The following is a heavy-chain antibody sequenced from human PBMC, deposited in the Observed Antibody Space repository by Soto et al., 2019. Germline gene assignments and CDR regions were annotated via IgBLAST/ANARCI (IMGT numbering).Heavy chain of an antibody. CDR1: GGSISSYY. CDR3: ARIAVATTYYFDY. V-gene: IGHV4-59*01. D-gene: IGHD5-12*01. Sequence: SETLSLTCTVSGGSISSYYWSWIRQPPGKGLEWVGYIYYSGSTNYNPSLKSRVTISVDTSKNQFSLKLSSVTAADTAVYYCARIAVATTYYFDYWGQGTLVTVSS. CDR2: IYYSGST. J-gene: IGHJ4*02.